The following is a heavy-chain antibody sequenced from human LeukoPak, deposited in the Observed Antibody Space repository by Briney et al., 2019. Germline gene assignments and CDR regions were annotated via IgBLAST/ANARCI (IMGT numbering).Heavy chain of an antibody. V-gene: IGHV4-59*01. D-gene: IGHD6-13*01. CDR1: GGSISSYY. CDR3: ARENPIAAAGWFDP. J-gene: IGHJ5*02. CDR2: IYYSGST. Sequence: SETLSLTCTVSGGSISSYYWSWIRQPPGKGLEWIGYIYYSGSTNYNPSLKSRVTISVDTSTNQFSLRLSSVTAADTAVYYCARENPIAAAGWFDPWGQGTLVTVPS.